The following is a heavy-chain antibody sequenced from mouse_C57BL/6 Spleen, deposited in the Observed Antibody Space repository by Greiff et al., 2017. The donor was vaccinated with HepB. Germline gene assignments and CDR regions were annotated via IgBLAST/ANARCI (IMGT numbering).Heavy chain of an antibody. J-gene: IGHJ3*01. CDR2: INPNNGGT. Sequence: VQLQQSGPELVKPGASVKISCKASGYTFTDYYMNWVKQSHGKSLEWIGDINPNNGGTSYNQKFKGKATLTVDKSSSTANMELRSLTAEDSAVYYCASAYYSNCVGFAYWGQGTLVTVSA. V-gene: IGHV1-26*01. CDR3: ASAYYSNCVGFAY. CDR1: GYTFTDYY. D-gene: IGHD2-5*01.